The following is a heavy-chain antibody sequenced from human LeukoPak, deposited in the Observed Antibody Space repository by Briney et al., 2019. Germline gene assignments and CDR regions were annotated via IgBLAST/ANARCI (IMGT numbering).Heavy chain of an antibody. J-gene: IGHJ4*02. CDR3: ARDTAMARFDY. D-gene: IGHD5-18*01. CDR2: TYSSGST. V-gene: IGHV4-59*08. CDR1: GGSITNYF. Sequence: SETLSLTCTLSGGSITNYFWTWIRQPPGQGLEWIGNTYSSGSTNYSPTLKSRVTISVDTSKNQFSLKLSSVTAADTAVYYCARDTAMARFDYWGQGTLVTVSS.